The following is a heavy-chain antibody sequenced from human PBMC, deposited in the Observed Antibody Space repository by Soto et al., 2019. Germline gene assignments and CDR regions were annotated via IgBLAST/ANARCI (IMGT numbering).Heavy chain of an antibody. CDR1: GFTFSNYA. CDR3: AREDNDFDI. Sequence: QVQLVESGGGVVQPGRSLRLSCAASGFTFSNYAHHWVRQAPGKGLEWVAFISYDGSDKFYADSVKGRFTISRDNSRNTLYLQMNSLRPEDTALYYCAREDNDFDIWGQETMITVSS. J-gene: IGHJ3*02. CDR2: ISYDGSDK. V-gene: IGHV3-30*04.